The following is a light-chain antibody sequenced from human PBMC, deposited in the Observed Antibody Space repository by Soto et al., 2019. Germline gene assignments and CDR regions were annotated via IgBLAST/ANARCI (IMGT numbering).Light chain of an antibody. Sequence: EIVLTQSPATLSLSPGERATLSCRASQSVSSYLAWYQQKPGQAPRLLIYGASTRATGIPARFSGSGSGTDFTLSISSLQSEDFAVYYCQQYHNWPSTFGGGTKVDI. V-gene: IGKV3-15*01. CDR2: GAS. CDR3: QQYHNWPST. J-gene: IGKJ4*01. CDR1: QSVSSY.